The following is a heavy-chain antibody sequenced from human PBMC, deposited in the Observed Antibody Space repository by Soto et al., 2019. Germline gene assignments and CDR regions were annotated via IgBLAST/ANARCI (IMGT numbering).Heavy chain of an antibody. CDR1: GYTFTGYY. Sequence: QVQLVQSWAEVKKPGASVKVSCKASGYTFTGYYIHWVRQAPGQGLEWMGWINPNSGGTKYPQKFQGRVTMTRDTSIRTVYMSLTGLKSDDTAVYFCARDLAKGGGSAGFDYWGQGTLVAVSS. J-gene: IGHJ4*02. V-gene: IGHV1-2*02. CDR2: INPNSGGT. CDR3: ARDLAKGGGSAGFDY. D-gene: IGHD2-15*01.